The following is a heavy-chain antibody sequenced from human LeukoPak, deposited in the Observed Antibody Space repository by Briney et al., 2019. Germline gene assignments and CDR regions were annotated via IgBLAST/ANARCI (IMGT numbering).Heavy chain of an antibody. CDR2: TYYRSKWYN. D-gene: IGHD4-17*01. V-gene: IGHV6-1*01. CDR1: GDSVSRNSVA. CDR3: ARDHDYGDYGTYEDY. J-gene: IGHJ4*02. Sequence: SQTLSLTCAISGDSVSRNSVASNWIRQSPSKGLEWLVRTYYRSKWYNDYAVSVKSRMTINPDTSKNQFSLQLNSVTPEDTAVYYCARDHDYGDYGTYEDYWGQGTLVTVSS.